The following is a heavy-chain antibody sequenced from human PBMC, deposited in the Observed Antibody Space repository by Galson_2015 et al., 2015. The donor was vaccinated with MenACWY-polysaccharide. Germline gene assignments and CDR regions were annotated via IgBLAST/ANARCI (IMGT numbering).Heavy chain of an antibody. J-gene: IGHJ3*02. CDR3: ARDRVHLAFDI. CDR2: IKEDGSDR. Sequence: SLRLSCAASGFAFSSYWMSWVRQAPGKGLEWVANIKEDGSDRYYVDSVKGRFTISKDNAKNSLYLQMNSLRAEDTAVYFCARDRVHLAFDIWGQGTMLTVSS. V-gene: IGHV3-7*01. D-gene: IGHD3-3*02. CDR1: GFAFSSYW.